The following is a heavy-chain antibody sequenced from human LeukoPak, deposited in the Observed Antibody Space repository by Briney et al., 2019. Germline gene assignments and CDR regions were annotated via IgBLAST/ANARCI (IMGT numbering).Heavy chain of an antibody. V-gene: IGHV4-59*08. CDR3: ARKYIITFGGVIVHNWFDP. D-gene: IGHD3-16*02. CDR1: GGSISSYY. Sequence: RTSETLSLTCTVSGGSISSYYWSWIRQPPGKGLEWIGYIYYSGSTNYNPSLKSRVTISVDTSKNQFSLKLSSVTAADTAVYYCARKYIITFGGVIVHNWFDPWGQGTLVTVSS. J-gene: IGHJ5*02. CDR2: IYYSGST.